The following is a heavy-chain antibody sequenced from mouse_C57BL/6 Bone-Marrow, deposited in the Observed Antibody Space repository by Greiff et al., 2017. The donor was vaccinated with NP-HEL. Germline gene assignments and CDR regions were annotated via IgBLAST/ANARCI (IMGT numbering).Heavy chain of an antibody. CDR3: ARGIYGNYLYAMDY. Sequence: QVQLQQPGAELVKPGASVKLSCKASGYTFTSYWMHWVKQRPGQGLEWIGMIHPNSGSTNYNEKFKSKATLPVDKSSSTAYMQLSSLTSEDSAVYYCARGIYGNYLYAMDYWGQGTSVTVSS. J-gene: IGHJ4*01. CDR2: IHPNSGST. V-gene: IGHV1-64*01. CDR1: GYTFTSYW. D-gene: IGHD2-1*01.